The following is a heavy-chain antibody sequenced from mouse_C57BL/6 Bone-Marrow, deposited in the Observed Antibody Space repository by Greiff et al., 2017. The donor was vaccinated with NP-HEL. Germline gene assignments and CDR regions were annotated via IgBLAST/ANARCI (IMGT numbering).Heavy chain of an antibody. J-gene: IGHJ4*01. V-gene: IGHV5-17*01. D-gene: IGHD1-1*01. CDR1: GFTFSDYG. CDR2: ISSGSSTI. Sequence: EVQLVESGGGLVKPGGSLKLSCAASGFTFSDYGMHWVRQAPGKGLEWVAYISSGSSTIYYADTVKGRFTISRDNAKNTLFLQMTSLRSEDTAMYYCARPSYYGSSYDAMDYWGQGTSVTVSS. CDR3: ARPSYYGSSYDAMDY.